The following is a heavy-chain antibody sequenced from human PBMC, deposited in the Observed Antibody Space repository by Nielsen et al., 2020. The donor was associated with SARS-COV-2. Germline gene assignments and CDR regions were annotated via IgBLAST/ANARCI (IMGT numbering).Heavy chain of an antibody. J-gene: IGHJ4*02. CDR2: IKHAGSEK. Sequence: GGSLRLSCTASGFIFSSDWMSWVRQAPGKGLEWVANIKHAGSEKDSVDSVRGRFTISRDNAKNSLYLQMTSLRSEDTAVYFCANSRAYYDSSCYIFDYWDQGSLVTVSS. V-gene: IGHV3-7*01. CDR3: ANSRAYYDSSCYIFDY. D-gene: IGHD3-22*01. CDR1: GFIFSSDW.